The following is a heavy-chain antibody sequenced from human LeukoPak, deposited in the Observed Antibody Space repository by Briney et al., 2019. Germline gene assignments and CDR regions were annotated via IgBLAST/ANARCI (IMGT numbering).Heavy chain of an antibody. CDR2: TFDRSKWYN. CDR1: GDSVSSNSAA. J-gene: IGHJ4*02. CDR3: ARKLGSSSGWNYFDY. D-gene: IGHD6-19*01. V-gene: IGHV6-1*01. Sequence: SQTLSLTCAISGDSVSSNSAAWNWIRQSPSRGLEWLGRTFDRSKWYNDYAVSVKSRITINPDTSKNQFSLQLNSVTPEDTAVYYCARKLGSSSGWNYFDYWGQGTLVTVSS.